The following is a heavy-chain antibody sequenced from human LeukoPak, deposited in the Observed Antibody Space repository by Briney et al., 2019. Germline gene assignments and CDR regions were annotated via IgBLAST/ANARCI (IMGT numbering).Heavy chain of an antibody. CDR2: ISGSGGST. V-gene: IGHV3-23*01. CDR1: GFAFSSYA. CDR3: AKVSRTWWILDY. Sequence: VGSLRLSCAASGFAFSSYAMYWVREAPGKGLECVSAISGSGGSTYYADSVKGRFTISRDNSKNTLYLQMNSLRAEDTAVYYCAKVSRTWWILDYWGQGTLVTVSS. D-gene: IGHD5-18*01. J-gene: IGHJ4*02.